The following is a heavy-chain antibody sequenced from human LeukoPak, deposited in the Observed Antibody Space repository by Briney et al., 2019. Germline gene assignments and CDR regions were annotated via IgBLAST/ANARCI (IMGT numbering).Heavy chain of an antibody. CDR2: ISSSGGST. V-gene: IGHV3-64*01. CDR1: GFTFSSYA. J-gene: IGHJ6*02. Sequence: GGSLRLSCAASGFTFSSYAMHWVRQAPGKGLEYVSAISSSGGSTYYANSVKGRFTISRDNSKNTLYLQMGSLRAEDMAVYYCARSNVVVPAAMGKYGMDVWGQGTTVTVSS. CDR3: ARSNVVVPAAMGKYGMDV. D-gene: IGHD2-2*01.